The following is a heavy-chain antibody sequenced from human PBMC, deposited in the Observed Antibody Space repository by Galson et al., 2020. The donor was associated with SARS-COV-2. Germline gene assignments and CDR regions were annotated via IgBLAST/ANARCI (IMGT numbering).Heavy chain of an antibody. J-gene: IGHJ4*02. CDR1: GFTFDDYA. D-gene: IGHD5-18*01. CDR2: ISWNSGSI. CDR3: ANQRGYSYGSFDY. V-gene: IGHV3-9*01. Sequence: GGSLRLSCAASGFTFDDYAMHWVRQAPGKGLEWVSGISWNSGSIGYADSVKGRFTISRDNAKNSLYLQMNSLRAEDTALYYCANQRGYSYGSFDYWGQGTLVTVSS.